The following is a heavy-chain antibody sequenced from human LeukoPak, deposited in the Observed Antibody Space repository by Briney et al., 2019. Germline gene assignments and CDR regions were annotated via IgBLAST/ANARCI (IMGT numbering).Heavy chain of an antibody. Sequence: GGSLRLSCAGSGFTFSSYSMNWVRQAPGKGLEWVSYITSSSSIMYYGDSVKGRFTVSRDNAKNSLYLQMNSLRAEDTAVYYCARDKIFSGYYGSGSYTAFDMWGQGTMVTVSS. D-gene: IGHD3-10*01. CDR1: GFTFSSYS. CDR3: ARDKIFSGYYGSGSYTAFDM. CDR2: ITSSSSIM. V-gene: IGHV3-48*01. J-gene: IGHJ3*02.